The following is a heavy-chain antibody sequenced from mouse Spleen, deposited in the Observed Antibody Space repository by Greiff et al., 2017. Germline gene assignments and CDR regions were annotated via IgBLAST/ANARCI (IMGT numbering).Heavy chain of an antibody. CDR1: GYTFTDYY. Sequence: QVQLQQSGAELVRPGASVKLSCKASGYTFTDYYINWVKQRPGQGLEWIARIYPGSGNTYYNEKFKGKATLTAEKSSSTAYMQLSSLTSEDSAVYFCARWGTHYFDYWGQGTTLTVSS. CDR2: IYPGSGNT. D-gene: IGHD3-3*01. V-gene: IGHV1-76*01. CDR3: ARWGTHYFDY. J-gene: IGHJ2*01.